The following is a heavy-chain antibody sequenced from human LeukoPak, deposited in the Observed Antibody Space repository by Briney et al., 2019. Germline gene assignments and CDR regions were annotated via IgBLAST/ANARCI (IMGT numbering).Heavy chain of an antibody. V-gene: IGHV3-23*01. CDR2: ISDSGGST. D-gene: IGHD7-27*01. CDR3: AKDGGLWVSAHWGDS. J-gene: IGHJ4*02. Sequence: PGGSLRLSCAASGFTFNKYAMSWVRQAPGKGLEWVSGISDSGGSTYYADSVKGRFTVSRDNSKNTLFLQMNSLRAEDTAVYYCAKDGGLWVSAHWGDSWGRGTLVTVSS. CDR1: GFTFNKYA.